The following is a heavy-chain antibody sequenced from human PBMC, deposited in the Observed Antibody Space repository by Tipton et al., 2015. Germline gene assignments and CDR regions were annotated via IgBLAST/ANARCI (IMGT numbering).Heavy chain of an antibody. Sequence: VQLVQSGGGLIQPGGSLRLSCAASGFTVSSNPMNWVRQAPGKGLEWVAAVGGSGRYTYYADSVKGRFTISRDNSANILYLQMSNVRAEDTAVYYCARAARGPYKNALDMWGQGTMVTVSS. D-gene: IGHD5-24*01. CDR2: VGGSGRYT. V-gene: IGHV3-23*04. CDR3: ARAARGPYKNALDM. J-gene: IGHJ3*02. CDR1: GFTVSSNP.